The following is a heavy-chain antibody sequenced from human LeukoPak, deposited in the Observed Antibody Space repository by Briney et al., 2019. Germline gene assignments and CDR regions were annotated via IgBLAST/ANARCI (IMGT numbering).Heavy chain of an antibody. CDR1: GGSFSGYY. J-gene: IGHJ5*02. Sequence: SETLSLTCAVYGGSFSGYYWSWIRQPPGKGLEWIGEINHSGSTNYNPSLKSRVTISVDTSKNQFSLKLSSVTAADAAVYYCARVKSPADFWSGYPKGRWFDPWGQETLGTVSS. CDR2: INHSGST. CDR3: ARVKSPADFWSGYPKGRWFDP. V-gene: IGHV4-34*01. D-gene: IGHD3-3*01.